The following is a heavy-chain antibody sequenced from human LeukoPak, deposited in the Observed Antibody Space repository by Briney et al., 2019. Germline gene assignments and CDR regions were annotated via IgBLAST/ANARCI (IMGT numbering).Heavy chain of an antibody. J-gene: IGHJ4*02. CDR3: ARDLKTRAFDY. CDR2: IYSGGST. CDR1: GFTFSNAW. V-gene: IGHV3-66*02. Sequence: GGSLRLSCAASGFTFSNAWMSWVRQAPGKGLEWVSVIYSGGSTYYADSVKGRFTISRDNSKNTLYLQMNSLRAEDTAVYYCARDLKTRAFDYWGRGTLVTVSS.